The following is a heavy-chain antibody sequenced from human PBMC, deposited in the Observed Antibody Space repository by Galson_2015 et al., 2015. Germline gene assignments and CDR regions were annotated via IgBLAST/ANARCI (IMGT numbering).Heavy chain of an antibody. CDR3: ARDGGPRLGYPVWFDP. CDR1: GGSISSGSYF. CDR2: IYYSGST. Sequence: ETLSLTCAVSGGSISSGSYFWNWLRQPPRKGLEWIGYIYYSGSTSYNPSLKSRVTISLDTSKNQFSLRLNSVTAADTAIYYCARDGGPRLGYPVWFDPWGQGTLVTVSS. V-gene: IGHV4-61*01. J-gene: IGHJ5*02. D-gene: IGHD2-15*01.